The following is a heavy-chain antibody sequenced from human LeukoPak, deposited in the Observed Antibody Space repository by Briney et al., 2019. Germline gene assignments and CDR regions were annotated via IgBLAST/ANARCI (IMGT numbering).Heavy chain of an antibody. CDR2: INWNGGST. CDR1: GFTFDDYG. CDR3: ARAGRVYSYGNFDY. V-gene: IGHV3-20*04. J-gene: IGHJ4*02. Sequence: GGSLRLSCAASGFTFDDYGMSWVRQAPGKGLEWVSGINWNGGSTGYADSVKGRFTISRDNAKNSLYLQMNSLRAEDTALYYCARAGRVYSYGNFDYWGQGTLVTVSS. D-gene: IGHD5-18*01.